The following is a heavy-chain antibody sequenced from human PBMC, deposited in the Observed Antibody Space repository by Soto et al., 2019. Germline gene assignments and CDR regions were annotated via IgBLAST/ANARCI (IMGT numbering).Heavy chain of an antibody. CDR3: ARGMTTVTTFDY. D-gene: IGHD4-17*01. J-gene: IGHJ4*02. Sequence: QLQLQESGSGLVKPSQTLSLTCAVSGGSISSGGYSWSWIRQPPGKGLEWIGYIYHSGSTYYTPSLSSRVTLTVDTSNTKFSLTLSSVTAAATAVYYCARGMTTVTTFDYWGQGTLVTVSS. CDR2: IYHSGST. V-gene: IGHV4-30-2*01. CDR1: GGSISSGGYS.